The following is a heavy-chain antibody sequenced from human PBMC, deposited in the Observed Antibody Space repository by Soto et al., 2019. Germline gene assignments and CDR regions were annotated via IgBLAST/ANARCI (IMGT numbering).Heavy chain of an antibody. Sequence: GGSLRLSCAASGFTFSSYWMHWVRQAPGKGLVWVSHINSDGSSTSYADSVKGRFTISRDNAKNTTYLQMNSLRVEDTAVYYCARGHAETYRRLTSMDKSPPISYYYYYMDVWGKGTTVTVSS. V-gene: IGHV3-74*01. CDR1: GFTFSSYW. J-gene: IGHJ6*03. CDR2: INSDGSST. CDR3: ARGHAETYRRLTSMDKSPPISYYYYYMDV. D-gene: IGHD3-10*01.